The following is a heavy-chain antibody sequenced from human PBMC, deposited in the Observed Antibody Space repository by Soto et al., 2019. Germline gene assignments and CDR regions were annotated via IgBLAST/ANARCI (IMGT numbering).Heavy chain of an antibody. J-gene: IGHJ5*02. CDR3: ARETTYSSSAYNWFDP. V-gene: IGHV4-31*03. CDR1: GGSISSGGYY. CDR2: IYYSGST. D-gene: IGHD6-6*01. Sequence: SETLSLTRTVSGGSISSGGYYWSWIRQHPGKGLEWIGYIYYSGSTYYNPSLKSRVTISVDTSKNQFSLKLSSVTAADTAVYYCARETTYSSSAYNWFDPWGQGTLVTVSS.